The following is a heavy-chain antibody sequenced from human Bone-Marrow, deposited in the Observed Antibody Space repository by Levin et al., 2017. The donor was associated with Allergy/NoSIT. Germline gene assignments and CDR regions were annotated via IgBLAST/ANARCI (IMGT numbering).Heavy chain of an antibody. J-gene: IGHJ3*02. D-gene: IGHD3-16*01. V-gene: IGHV3-7*01. CDR1: GFTFSTYW. CDR2: LNQDGSEK. Sequence: GESLKISCAASGFTFSTYWMSWVRQAPGKGLEWVANLNQDGSEKNYVDSAKGRFTVSRDNAKDSLHLQMNILRAEDTAVYYCARALPGSENVWGTLRFVDVAAFDIWGQGTMVTVSS. CDR3: ARALPGSENVWGTLRFVDVAAFDI.